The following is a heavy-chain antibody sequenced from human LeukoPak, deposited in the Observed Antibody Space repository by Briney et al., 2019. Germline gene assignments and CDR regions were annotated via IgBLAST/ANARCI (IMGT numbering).Heavy chain of an antibody. J-gene: IGHJ4*02. D-gene: IGHD3-22*01. V-gene: IGHV4-59*08. CDR1: GGSISSYY. CDR2: IYYSGST. CDR3: ARHVPYDSSDYTLTY. Sequence: SETLSLTCTVSGGSISSYYWSWIRQPPGKELEYIGYIYYSGSTNYNPSLKSRVTISADTSKNQLSLKLNSVTAADTAVYYCARHVPYDSSDYTLTYWGQGTLVTVSS.